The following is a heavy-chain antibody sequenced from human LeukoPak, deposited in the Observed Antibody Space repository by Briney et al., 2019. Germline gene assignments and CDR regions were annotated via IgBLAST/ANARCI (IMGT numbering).Heavy chain of an antibody. V-gene: IGHV4-4*08. D-gene: IGHD5-18*01. CDR1: GASISGYY. Sequence: SETLSLTCTVSGASISGYYWSWIRQPPGKGLEWIGYMHSTGSTNQNPSLKSRVTMSVDAFKNQFSLKLSSVTAADTAVYYCAKDVETTIVGYFLLWGGGPLVTVSS. CDR3: AKDVETTIVGYFLL. CDR2: MHSTGST. J-gene: IGHJ2*01.